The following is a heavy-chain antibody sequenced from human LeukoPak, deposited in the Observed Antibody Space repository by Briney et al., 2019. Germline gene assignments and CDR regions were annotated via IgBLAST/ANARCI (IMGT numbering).Heavy chain of an antibody. CDR1: GFTFSSYG. CDR3: ARTRYTSGWYIDY. D-gene: IGHD6-19*01. Sequence: PGRSLRLSCAASGFTFSSYGMHWVRQAPGKGLEWVAVISYDGSNKYYADSVKGRFTISRDNSKNTLYLQMNSLRDEDTAVYYCARTRYTSGWYIDYWGQGTLVTVSS. J-gene: IGHJ4*02. V-gene: IGHV3-30*03. CDR2: ISYDGSNK.